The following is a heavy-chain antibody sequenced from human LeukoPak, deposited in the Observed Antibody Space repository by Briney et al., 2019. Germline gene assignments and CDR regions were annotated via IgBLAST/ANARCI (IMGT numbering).Heavy chain of an antibody. CDR3: ARGGGYQLQTHAFDI. J-gene: IGHJ3*02. CDR1: GGTFSSYA. Sequence: SVKVSCKASGGTFSSYAISWVRQAPGQGLEWMGGIIPIFGTANYAQKFQGRVTITADESTSTAYMELSSLRSEDTAVYYRARGGGYQLQTHAFDIWGQGTMVTVSS. V-gene: IGHV1-69*13. D-gene: IGHD2-2*01. CDR2: IIPIFGTA.